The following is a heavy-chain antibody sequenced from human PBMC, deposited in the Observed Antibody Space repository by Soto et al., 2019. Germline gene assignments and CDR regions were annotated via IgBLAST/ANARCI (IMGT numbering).Heavy chain of an antibody. V-gene: IGHV6-1*01. CDR2: TYYRSKWYN. CDR3: ARESSGWYLRYYYYGMDV. CDR1: GDSVSSNSAA. D-gene: IGHD6-19*01. Sequence: SQTLSLTCAISGDSVSSNSAAWNWSRQSPSRGLEWLGRTYYRSKWYNDYAVSVKSRITINPDTSKNQFSLQLNSVTPEDTAVYYCARESSGWYLRYYYYGMDVWGQGTTVTVSS. J-gene: IGHJ6*02.